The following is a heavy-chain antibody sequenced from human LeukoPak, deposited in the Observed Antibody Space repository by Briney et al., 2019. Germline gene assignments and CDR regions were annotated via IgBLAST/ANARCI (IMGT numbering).Heavy chain of an antibody. D-gene: IGHD6-6*01. V-gene: IGHV4-30-2*01. CDR1: GGSISSGGYY. CDR2: IYHSGST. J-gene: IGHJ3*02. Sequence: SETLSLTCTVSGGSISSGGYYWSWIRQPPGKGLEWIGYIYHSGSTYYNPPLKSRVTISVDRSKNQFSLKLSSVTAADTAVYYCARDREYSSSLGAFDIWGQGTMVTVSS. CDR3: ARDREYSSSLGAFDI.